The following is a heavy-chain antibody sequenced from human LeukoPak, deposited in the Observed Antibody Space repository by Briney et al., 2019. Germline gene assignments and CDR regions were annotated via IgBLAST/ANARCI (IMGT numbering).Heavy chain of an antibody. CDR3: ARVYDDYVWGSYRTLYNWFDP. CDR2: ISHSGST. CDR1: GGSFSGYY. V-gene: IGHV4-34*01. J-gene: IGHJ5*02. Sequence: PSETLSLTCAVYGGSFSGYYWSWIRQPLGKGLEWIGEISHSGSTNYNPSLKSLVTISVDTSKNQFSLKLSSVTAADTAVYYCARVYDDYVWGSYRTLYNWFDPWGQGTLVTVSS. D-gene: IGHD3-16*02.